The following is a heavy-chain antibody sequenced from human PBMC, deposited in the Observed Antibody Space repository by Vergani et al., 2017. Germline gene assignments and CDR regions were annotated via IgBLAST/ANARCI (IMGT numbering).Heavy chain of an antibody. CDR1: GFTVSSNY. CDR3: ARDSLGRPGYFDD. D-gene: IGHD3-22*01. CDR2: IYSGGST. V-gene: IGHV3-66*02. J-gene: IGHJ4*02. Sequence: EVQLVESGGGLVQPGGSLRLSCAASGFTVSSNYMSWVRQAPGKGLEWVSVIYSGGSTYYADSVKGRFTISRDNSKNTLYLQMNSLRAEDTAVYYCARDSLGRPGYFDDWGQGTLVTVSS.